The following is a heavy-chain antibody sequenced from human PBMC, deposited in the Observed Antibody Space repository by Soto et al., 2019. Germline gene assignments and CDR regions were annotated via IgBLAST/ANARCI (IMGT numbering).Heavy chain of an antibody. J-gene: IGHJ4*02. CDR3: ARGNNYYFDY. D-gene: IGHD1-20*01. CDR2: IFHSGGT. CDR1: GDSISSPKW. V-gene: IGHV4-4*02. Sequence: SETLSLTCAVSGDSISSPKWWSWVRQAPGKGLEWIGEIFHSGGTYSNPSLKSRVTISVDKSNNQFSLKLSSVTAADTAVYFCARGNNYYFDYWGQGTLVTVSS.